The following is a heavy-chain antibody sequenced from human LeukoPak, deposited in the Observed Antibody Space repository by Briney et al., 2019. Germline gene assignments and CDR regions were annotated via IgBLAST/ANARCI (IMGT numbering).Heavy chain of an antibody. J-gene: IGHJ6*02. CDR3: AKDGSMVRGVPHYYYGMDV. D-gene: IGHD3-10*01. CDR1: GFTFSSYA. CDR2: ISGSGGST. Sequence: GGSLRLSCAASGFTFSSYAMSWVRQAPGKGLEWVSAISGSGGSTYYADSVKGRFTISRDNSKNTLYLRMNSLRAEDTAVYYCAKDGSMVRGVPHYYYGMDVWGQGTTVTVSS. V-gene: IGHV3-23*01.